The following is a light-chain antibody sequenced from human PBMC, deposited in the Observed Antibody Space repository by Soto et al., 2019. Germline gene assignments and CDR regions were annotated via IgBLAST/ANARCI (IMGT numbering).Light chain of an antibody. J-gene: IGLJ1*01. V-gene: IGLV2-14*01. Sequence: QSVLTQPASVSGSPGQSITISCTGTSSDVGGYNYVSWYQQHPGKAPKLMIYDVSNRPSGGSNRFSGSKSGNTASLTISGLQAEDEADYYGSSYTSSSTPHYVFGTGTKLTVL. CDR2: DVS. CDR3: SSYTSSSTPHYV. CDR1: SSDVGGYNY.